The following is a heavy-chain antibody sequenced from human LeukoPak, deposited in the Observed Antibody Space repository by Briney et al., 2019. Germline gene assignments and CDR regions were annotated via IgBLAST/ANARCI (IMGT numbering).Heavy chain of an antibody. V-gene: IGHV3-48*03. Sequence: PGGSLRLSCAASGFTFSSYEMNWVRQAPGKGLEWVSYISNGGDTKFYADSVKGRSTISRDNSRNSLYLHMNNLRAEDTALYYCASRGLYYDYVYGYWGQGTLVTVSS. CDR3: ASRGLYYDYVYGY. CDR2: ISNGGDTK. J-gene: IGHJ4*02. CDR1: GFTFSSYE. D-gene: IGHD3-16*01.